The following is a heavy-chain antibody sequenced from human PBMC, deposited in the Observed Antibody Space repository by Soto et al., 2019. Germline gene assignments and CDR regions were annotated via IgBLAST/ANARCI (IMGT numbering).Heavy chain of an antibody. CDR1: GGTFSSYA. D-gene: IGHD5-12*01. CDR3: ARHQEAGGGYDHYYYYGMDV. Sequence: SVKVSCKASGGTFSSYAISWVRQAPGQGLEWMGGIIPIFGTANYAQKFQGRVTITADESTSTAYMELSSLRSEDTAVYYCARHQEAGGGYDHYYYYGMDVWGQGTTLTVS. J-gene: IGHJ6*02. CDR2: IIPIFGTA. V-gene: IGHV1-69*13.